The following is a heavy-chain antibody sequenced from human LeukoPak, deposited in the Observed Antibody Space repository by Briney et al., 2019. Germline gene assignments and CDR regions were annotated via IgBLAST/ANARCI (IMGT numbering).Heavy chain of an antibody. CDR3: ARHNKIFGVVSYFDY. CDR1: GFTFSNYA. J-gene: IGHJ4*02. CDR2: IKEDGSEK. D-gene: IGHD3-3*01. V-gene: IGHV3-7*05. Sequence: GGSLRLSCAASGFTFSNYAMSWVRQAPGKGLEWVANIKEDGSEKYYVDSVKGRFTISTDSAKNSLFLQMNSLRAEDTAVYYCARHNKIFGVVSYFDYWGQGTLVTVSS.